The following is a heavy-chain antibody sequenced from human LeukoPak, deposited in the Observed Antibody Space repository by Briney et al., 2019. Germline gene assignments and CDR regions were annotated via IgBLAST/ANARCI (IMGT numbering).Heavy chain of an antibody. J-gene: IGHJ4*02. V-gene: IGHV4-34*01. CDR2: INHSGIT. Sequence: PSETLSLTCAVYGGSFSDYYWSWIRQPPGKGLEYIGEINHSGITNYNPSLMSRVTISVDTSKNQFSLSLSSVTAADTAVYYCARQRHNSGRRFDYWGQGSLVTVSS. CDR1: GGSFSDYY. CDR3: ARQRHNSGRRFDY. D-gene: IGHD5-12*01.